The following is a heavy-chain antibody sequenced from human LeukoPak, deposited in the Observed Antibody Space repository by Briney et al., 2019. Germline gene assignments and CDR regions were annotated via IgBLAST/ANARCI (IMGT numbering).Heavy chain of an antibody. CDR1: GFTFSSYA. V-gene: IGHV3-23*01. Sequence: GGSLRLSCAASGFTFSSYAMSWVRQAPGKGLEWVSAISGSGGSTYYADSVKGRFTISRDNSKNTLYLQMNSLRAEDTAVYYCAKRQYCSGGSCYYCDCAFDIWGQGKMVTVSS. CDR2: ISGSGGST. D-gene: IGHD2-15*01. J-gene: IGHJ3*02. CDR3: AKRQYCSGGSCYYCDCAFDI.